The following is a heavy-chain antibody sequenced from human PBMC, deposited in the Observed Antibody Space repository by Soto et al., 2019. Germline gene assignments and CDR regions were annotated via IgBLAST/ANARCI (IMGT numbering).Heavy chain of an antibody. Sequence: QVQLIQSEAEVKKPGSSVRVSCTASGGIFGSHGFSWVRQAPGHRLEWVGGFIPIFMTLTYTEKFQARVRIAADGSMNTVYLDLSSLTSEDTAVYYCVRDRRIYYSDPHDEFVASDYEVWGQGTMVSVSS. CDR3: VRDRRIYYSDPHDEFVASDYEV. V-gene: IGHV1-69*19. CDR2: FIPIFMTL. D-gene: IGHD3-22*01. J-gene: IGHJ3*01. CDR1: GGIFGSHG.